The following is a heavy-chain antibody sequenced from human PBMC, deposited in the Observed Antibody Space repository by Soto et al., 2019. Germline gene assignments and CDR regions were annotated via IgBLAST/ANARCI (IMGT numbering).Heavy chain of an antibody. CDR2: IYSGGST. CDR3: ARLPLALPRRITGTSDAFDI. CDR1: GFTVSSKY. Sequence: PGGSLRLSCAASGFTVSSKYMSWVHQAPGKGLEWVSVIYSGGSTYYADSVKGRFTISRDNSKNTLYLQMNSLRAEDTAVYYCARLPLALPRRITGTSDAFDIWGQGTMVTVSS. V-gene: IGHV3-66*01. J-gene: IGHJ3*02. D-gene: IGHD1-20*01.